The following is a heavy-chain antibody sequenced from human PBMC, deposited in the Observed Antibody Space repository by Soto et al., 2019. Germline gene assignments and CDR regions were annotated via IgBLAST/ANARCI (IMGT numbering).Heavy chain of an antibody. D-gene: IGHD6-6*01. J-gene: IGHJ4*02. CDR3: ARAPKVSGSSQTRPDF. CDR1: RLSFSCFY. V-gene: IGHV4-34*01. CDR2: ISQSGST. Sequence: PSDTLSLTCTIYRLSFSCFYWSWIRQPPGKRLEWIGEISQSGSTNYNPSLKSRVSISVDTSKNQFSLNLTSVTAADTAVYYCARAPKVSGSSQTRPDFWGQGALVTVSS.